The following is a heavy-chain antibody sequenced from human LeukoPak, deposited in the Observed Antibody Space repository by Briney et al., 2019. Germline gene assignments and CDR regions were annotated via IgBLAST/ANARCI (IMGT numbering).Heavy chain of an antibody. D-gene: IGHD2-2*01. CDR1: GGSFSGYY. CDR2: INHSGST. J-gene: IGHJ3*02. CDR3: ARAHPGVVVVPAAGHDAFDI. Sequence: PSETLSLTCAVYGGSFSGYYWSWIRQPPGKGLEWIGEINHSGSTNYNPSLKSRVTISVDTSKNQFSLKLSSVTAADTAVYYCARAHPGVVVVPAAGHDAFDIWGQGTMVTVSS. V-gene: IGHV4-34*01.